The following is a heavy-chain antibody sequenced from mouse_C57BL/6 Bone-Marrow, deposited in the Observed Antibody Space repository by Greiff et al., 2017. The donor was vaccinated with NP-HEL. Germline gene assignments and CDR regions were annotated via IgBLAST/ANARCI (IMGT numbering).Heavy chain of an antibody. J-gene: IGHJ3*01. CDR3: ARTYYDYSRGFAY. D-gene: IGHD2-4*01. CDR1: GYTFTDYY. V-gene: IGHV1-19*01. CDR2: INPYNGGT. Sequence: VQLQQSGPVLVKPGASVKMSCKASGYTFTDYYMNWVKQSHGKSLEWIGVINPYNGGTSYNQKFKGKATLTVDKSSSTAYMELISLTSEDSAVYYCARTYYDYSRGFAYWGQGTLVTVSA.